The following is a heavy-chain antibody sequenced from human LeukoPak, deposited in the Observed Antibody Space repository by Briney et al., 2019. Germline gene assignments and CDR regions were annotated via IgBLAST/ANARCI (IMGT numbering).Heavy chain of an antibody. D-gene: IGHD5-12*01. CDR3: VRGGYGWTFDF. V-gene: IGHV3-11*01. Sequence: GGSLRLSCTASGFNFNDNFMGWIRQAPGKGLEWISYISSKGGTIHYSDPVKGRFSIARDNPQKSLYLQMNSLRVEDTAVYYCVRGGYGWTFDFWGQETLVTVSS. CDR2: ISSKGGTI. CDR1: GFNFNDNF. J-gene: IGHJ4*02.